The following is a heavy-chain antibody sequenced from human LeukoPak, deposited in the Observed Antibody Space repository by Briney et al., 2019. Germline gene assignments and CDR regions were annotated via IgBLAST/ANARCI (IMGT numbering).Heavy chain of an antibody. D-gene: IGHD1-26*01. CDR1: GYTFTSYY. CDR2: INPSGGST. Sequence: GASVKVSCKASGYTFTSYYMHWVRQAPGQGLEWMGIINPSGGSTSYAQKFQGRVTMTRDTSTSTVYMELSSLRSEDTAVYYCARESNGGSYVYHWFDPWGQGTPVTVSS. CDR3: ARESNGGSYVYHWFDP. J-gene: IGHJ5*02. V-gene: IGHV1-46*01.